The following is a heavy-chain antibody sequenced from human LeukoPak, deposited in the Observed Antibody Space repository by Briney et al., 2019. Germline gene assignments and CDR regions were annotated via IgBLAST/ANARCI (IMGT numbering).Heavy chain of an antibody. J-gene: IGHJ4*02. CDR3: ARDAGYGYDRFDY. CDR1: GFTFSSYS. V-gene: IGHV3-7*01. Sequence: GGSLRLSCAASGFTFSSYSMNWVRQAPGKGLEWVANIKEDGSDKNYVDSVKGRFTISRDNAKNSLYLQMNSLRAEDTAVYYCARDAGYGYDRFDYWGQGTQVTVSS. CDR2: IKEDGSDK. D-gene: IGHD5-18*01.